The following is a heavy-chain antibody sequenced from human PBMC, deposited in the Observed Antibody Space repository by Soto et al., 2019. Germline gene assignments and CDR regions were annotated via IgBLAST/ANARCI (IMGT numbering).Heavy chain of an antibody. D-gene: IGHD3-10*01. CDR1: GGTSNTYA. Sequence: QVQLVQSGAEMKKPGSSVKVSCQSSGGTSNTYAMNWVRQAPGQGPEWMGDISPMFCAANYAPKFQGRVTITADESTGTSYMQLSSLTSEDTALYFCAREVQVHTPAFVYWGQGTLVTVSS. CDR2: ISPMFCAA. J-gene: IGHJ4*02. V-gene: IGHV1-69*19. CDR3: AREVQVHTPAFVY.